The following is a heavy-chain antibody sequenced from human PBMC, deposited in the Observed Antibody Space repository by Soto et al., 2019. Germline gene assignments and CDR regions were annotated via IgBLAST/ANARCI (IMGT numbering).Heavy chain of an antibody. V-gene: IGHV1-69*06. CDR1: GGTFSSYA. CDR3: AASGFDILTGVDYYGIDV. D-gene: IGHD3-9*01. Sequence: QVQLVQSGAEVKKPGSSVKVSCKASGGTFSSYAISWVRQAPGQGLEWMGGIIPIFGTANYAQKFQGRVTITADKSTSTSYMVLSSLRSQDTAVYYCAASGFDILTGVDYYGIDVWGQGTTVTVSS. CDR2: IIPIFGTA. J-gene: IGHJ6*02.